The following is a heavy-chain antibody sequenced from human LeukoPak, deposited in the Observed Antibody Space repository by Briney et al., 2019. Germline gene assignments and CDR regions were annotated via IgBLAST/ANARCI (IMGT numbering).Heavy chain of an antibody. J-gene: IGHJ4*02. CDR1: GGSFSGYY. CDR3: ARGARYCSSTSCYFSPPGLFDY. V-gene: IGHV4-34*01. D-gene: IGHD2-2*01. Sequence: SETLSLTCAVYGGSFSGYYWSWIRQPPGKGLEWIGEINHSGSTNYNPSLKSRVTISVDTSKNQFSLKLSSVTAADTAVYYCARGARYCSSTSCYFSPPGLFDYWGQGTLVTVSS. CDR2: INHSGST.